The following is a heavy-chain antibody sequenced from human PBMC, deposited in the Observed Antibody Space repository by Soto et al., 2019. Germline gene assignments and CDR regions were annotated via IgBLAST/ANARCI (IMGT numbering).Heavy chain of an antibody. D-gene: IGHD2-15*01. Sequence: GGSLRLSCAASGFTFSSYGMHWVRQAPGKGLEWVAVIWYDGSNKYYADSVKGRFTISRDNSKNTLYLQMNSLRAEDTAVYYWARVKGASGSGFFDYWGQGTLVTVSS. CDR3: ARVKGASGSGFFDY. V-gene: IGHV3-33*01. CDR2: IWYDGSNK. J-gene: IGHJ4*02. CDR1: GFTFSSYG.